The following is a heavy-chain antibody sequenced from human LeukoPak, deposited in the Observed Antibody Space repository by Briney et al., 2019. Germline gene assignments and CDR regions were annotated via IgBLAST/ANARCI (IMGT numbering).Heavy chain of an antibody. CDR2: IYHSGSP. J-gene: IGHJ5*02. CDR1: GGSISSNNW. CDR3: ARDYDSSGYYLENWFDP. D-gene: IGHD3-22*01. V-gene: IGHV4-4*02. Sequence: SETLSLTCAVSGGSISSNNWWGWVRQPPGKGLEWIGEIYHSGSPNYNPSLKSRVTISVDKSRNHFSLNLSSVTAADTAVYYCARDYDSSGYYLENWFDPWGQGTLVTVSS.